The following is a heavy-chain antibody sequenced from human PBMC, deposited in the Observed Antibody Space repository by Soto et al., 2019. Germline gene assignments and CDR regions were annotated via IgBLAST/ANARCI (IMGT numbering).Heavy chain of an antibody. CDR1: GGSISSYY. J-gene: IGHJ4*02. V-gene: IGHV4-59*01. CDR2: IYYSGIT. CDR3: AKTGRNYRDSPNDY. D-gene: IGHD4-17*01. Sequence: SETLSLTCTVSGGSISSYYWSWIRQPPGKGLEWIGYIYYSGITNYNPSLKSRVTISVDNSKNTLYVQMDSLRPEDTAVYYCAKTGRNYRDSPNDYWGQGARVTVSS.